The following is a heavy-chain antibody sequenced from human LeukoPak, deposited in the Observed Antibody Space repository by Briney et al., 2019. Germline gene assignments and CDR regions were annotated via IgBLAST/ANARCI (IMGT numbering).Heavy chain of an antibody. J-gene: IGHJ4*02. V-gene: IGHV3-23*01. D-gene: IGHD2-15*01. Sequence: GGSLRLSCAASGFIVTNAWMNWVRQAPGKGLEWVSAISNNGGYTYYADSVQGRFTISRDNSKSTLCLQMNSLRAEDTAVYYCAKQLGYCSDGSCYFPYWGQGTLVTVSS. CDR3: AKQLGYCSDGSCYFPY. CDR1: GFIVTNAW. CDR2: ISNNGGYT.